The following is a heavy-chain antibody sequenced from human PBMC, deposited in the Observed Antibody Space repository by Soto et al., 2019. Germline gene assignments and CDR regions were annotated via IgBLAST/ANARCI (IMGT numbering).Heavy chain of an antibody. CDR3: ARPYDISQSPRFDY. Sequence: ASVKVSCKASGDTFTVNFLHWVRQAPGQQCEWMGWINPKSGGKKYPQNFQGRVTMTRDTSLSTVYMTLSGLKSDDTAVYYCARPYDISQSPRFDYWGQGTLVTVS. J-gene: IGHJ4*02. CDR1: GDTFTVNF. CDR2: INPKSGGK. V-gene: IGHV1-2*02. D-gene: IGHD3-22*01.